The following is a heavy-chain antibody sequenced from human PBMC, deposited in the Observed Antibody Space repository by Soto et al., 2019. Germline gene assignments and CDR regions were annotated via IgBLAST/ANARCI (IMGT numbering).Heavy chain of an antibody. V-gene: IGHV3-11*01. CDR3: ARDLVGSSNYVGYYYMDV. D-gene: IGHD4-4*01. CDR1: GFTFSDYY. J-gene: IGHJ6*03. Sequence: PGGSLRLSCAASGFTFSDYYMSWIRQAPGKGLEWVSYISSSGSTIYYADPVKGRFTVSRDNAKNSLYLRMNSLRAEDTAVYYCARDLVGSSNYVGYYYMDVWGKGTTVTVSS. CDR2: ISSSGSTI.